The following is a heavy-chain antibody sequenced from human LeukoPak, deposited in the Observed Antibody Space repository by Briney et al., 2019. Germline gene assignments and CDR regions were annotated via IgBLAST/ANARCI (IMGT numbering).Heavy chain of an antibody. D-gene: IGHD5-18*01. CDR3: ARATASNWFDP. CDR2: IKEDGSEK. V-gene: IGHV3-7*01. Sequence: GGSLRLSCAASGFTFSSYWMSWVCQAPGKGLEWVANIKEDGSEKYYVDSVKGRFTISRDNAKNSLYLQMNSLRAEDTAIYYCARATASNWFDPWGQGTLVTVSS. CDR1: GFTFSSYW. J-gene: IGHJ5*02.